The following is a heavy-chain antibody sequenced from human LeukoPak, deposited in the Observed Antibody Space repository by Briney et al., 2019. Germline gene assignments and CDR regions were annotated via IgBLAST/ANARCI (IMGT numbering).Heavy chain of an antibody. D-gene: IGHD5-12*01. Sequence: PSDTLSLTCTVSGGFISTYYWSWVRQPPGKGLEWIGYIYYSGSSNYNPSLKRRVTISVDTSKNQISLKLSSVTAADTAVYYCARANRYDLFFDYWGQGTLVTVSS. J-gene: IGHJ4*02. CDR3: ARANRYDLFFDY. V-gene: IGHV4-59*07. CDR1: GGFISTYY. CDR2: IYYSGSS.